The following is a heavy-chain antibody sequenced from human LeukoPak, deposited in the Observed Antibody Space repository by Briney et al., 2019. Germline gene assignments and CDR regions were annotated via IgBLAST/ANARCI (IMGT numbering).Heavy chain of an antibody. D-gene: IGHD3-3*01. J-gene: IGHJ5*02. V-gene: IGHV1-8*01. CDR1: VYTFTSYD. CDR3: ASAIFPYGWFDP. Sequence: RASVKVSSKASVYTFTSYDINWGRQATGQGLEWMGWMNPSSGNTGYAQKFQGRATVTRNTSISTAYMELSSLRSEDTAVYYCASAIFPYGWFDPWGQGTLVTVSS. CDR2: MNPSSGNT.